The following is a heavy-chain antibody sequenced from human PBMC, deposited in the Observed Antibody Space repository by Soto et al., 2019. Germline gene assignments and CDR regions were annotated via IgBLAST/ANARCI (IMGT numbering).Heavy chain of an antibody. CDR2: LSDSGGSI. V-gene: IGHV3-23*01. J-gene: IGHJ4*02. CDR1: GFTFNRHA. D-gene: IGHD2-8*01. Sequence: EVQLLESGGGLVQPGGSLRLSCTASGFTFNRHAMTWVRQAPGKGLEWVSGLSDSGGSIYYADSVKGRFTISRDNSMNTLDLQMNTLRAEDTAVYYCAKVSSAWYAGFFDLWGQGTLVTVSS. CDR3: AKVSSAWYAGFFDL.